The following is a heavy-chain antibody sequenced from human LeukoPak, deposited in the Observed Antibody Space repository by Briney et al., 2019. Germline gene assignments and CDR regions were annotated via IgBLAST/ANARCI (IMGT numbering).Heavy chain of an antibody. V-gene: IGHV3-21*01. D-gene: IGHD2-15*01. CDR1: GFTFSSYS. CDR2: ISSSSSYI. CDR3: ASPVIVTKRNYYYGMDV. Sequence: GGSLRLSCAASGFTFSSYSMNWVRQAPGKGLEWVSSISSSSSYIYYADSVKGRFTISRDIAKNSLYLQMNSLRAEDTAVYYCASPVIVTKRNYYYGMDVWGEGTTVTVSS. J-gene: IGHJ6*04.